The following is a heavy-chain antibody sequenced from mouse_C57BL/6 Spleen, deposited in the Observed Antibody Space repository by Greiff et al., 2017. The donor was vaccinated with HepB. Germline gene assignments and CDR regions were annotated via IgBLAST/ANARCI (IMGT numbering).Heavy chain of an antibody. Sequence: VQLQQSGAELVKPGASVKMSCKASGYTFTSYWITWVKPRPGQGLEWIGDIYPGSGSTNYNEKFKSKATLTVDTSSSTAYMQLSSLTSEDSAVYYCARYYSNYVGYAMDYWGQGTSVTVSS. D-gene: IGHD2-5*01. CDR1: GYTFTSYW. J-gene: IGHJ4*01. V-gene: IGHV1-55*01. CDR2: IYPGSGST. CDR3: ARYYSNYVGYAMDY.